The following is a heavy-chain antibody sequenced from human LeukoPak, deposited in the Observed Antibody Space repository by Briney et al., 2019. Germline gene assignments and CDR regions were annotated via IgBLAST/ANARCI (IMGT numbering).Heavy chain of an antibody. V-gene: IGHV4-59*08. CDR3: ARSYDNRGYFYYGMDV. CDR2: IYFSGST. J-gene: IGHJ6*02. CDR1: GGSISGYY. Sequence: NPSETLSLTCTVSGGSISGYYWSWIRQPPGKGLDSIGYIYFSGSTDYNPSLRSRATISLDTSKNQFSLRLTSVTAADTAVYYCARSYDNRGYFYYGMDVWGQGTTVTVSS. D-gene: IGHD2-15*01.